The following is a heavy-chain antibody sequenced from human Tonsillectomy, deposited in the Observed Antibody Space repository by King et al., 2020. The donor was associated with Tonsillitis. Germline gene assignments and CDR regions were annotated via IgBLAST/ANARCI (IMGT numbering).Heavy chain of an antibody. CDR3: AKDIGGSRRYFDY. CDR2: ISWNSGSI. D-gene: IGHD1-26*01. J-gene: IGHJ4*02. CDR1: GFTFYDYA. V-gene: IGHV3-9*01. Sequence: EVQLVESGGGLVQPGMSLRLSCSASGFTFYDYAMHWVRRAPGKGLEGVSGISWNSGSIDYAGSLKGRFTISRDNAKKSLYLQMNSLRAEDTALYYCAKDIGGSRRYFDYWGQGTLVTVSS.